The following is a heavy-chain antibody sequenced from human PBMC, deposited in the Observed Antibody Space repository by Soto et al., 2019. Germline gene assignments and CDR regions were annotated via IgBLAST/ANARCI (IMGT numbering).Heavy chain of an antibody. CDR3: ANFGGSIVVVPAAMSEYYYYGMDV. V-gene: IGHV3-23*01. Sequence: GGSLRLSCAASGFTFSSYAMSWVRQAPGKGLEWVSAISGSGGSTYYADSVKGRFTISRDNSKNTLYLQMNSLRAEDTAVYYCANFGGSIVVVPAAMSEYYYYGMDVWGQGTTVTVSS. CDR2: ISGSGGST. D-gene: IGHD2-2*01. CDR1: GFTFSSYA. J-gene: IGHJ6*02.